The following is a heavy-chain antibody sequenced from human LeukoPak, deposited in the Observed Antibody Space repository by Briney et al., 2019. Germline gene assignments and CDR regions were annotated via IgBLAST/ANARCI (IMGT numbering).Heavy chain of an antibody. Sequence: PGGTLRLSCAASGFTFSSYGMSWVRQAPGKGLEWVANIKQDGGEKYYADSVKGRFTISRDSAKNSVYLQMNSLRDEDTAVYYCARHPGRWLQLDYWGQGTLVTVSS. J-gene: IGHJ4*02. CDR3: ARHPGRWLQLDY. CDR2: IKQDGGEK. V-gene: IGHV3-7*01. D-gene: IGHD5-24*01. CDR1: GFTFSSYG.